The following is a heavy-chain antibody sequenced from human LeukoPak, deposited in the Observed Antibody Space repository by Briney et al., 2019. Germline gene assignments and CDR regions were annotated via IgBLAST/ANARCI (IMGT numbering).Heavy chain of an antibody. V-gene: IGHV4-4*07. CDR3: ASRKLGNDY. J-gene: IGHJ4*02. Sequence: PSETLSLTCTVSGGSFTTYYWSWIWQPAGRGLEWIGHIDSSGTTNYNPSLKSRVTISADTSKNQFSLNLSSVTAADTAVYYCASRKLGNDYWGQGTLVTVSS. D-gene: IGHD7-27*01. CDR1: GGSFTTYY. CDR2: IDSSGTT.